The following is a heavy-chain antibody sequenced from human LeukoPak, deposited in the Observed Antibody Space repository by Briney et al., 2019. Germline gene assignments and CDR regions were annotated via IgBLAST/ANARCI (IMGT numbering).Heavy chain of an antibody. CDR3: ARDRQQLVQTNWFDP. CDR1: GYTFTSYY. D-gene: IGHD6-13*01. J-gene: IGHJ5*02. Sequence: ASVKVSCKASGYTFTSYYMHWVRQAPGQGLEWMGIINPSDGSTTYAQKFQGRVTMTRDTSTSTAYMELRSLRSDDTAVYYCARDRQQLVQTNWFDPWGQGTLVTVSS. CDR2: INPSDGST. V-gene: IGHV1-46*01.